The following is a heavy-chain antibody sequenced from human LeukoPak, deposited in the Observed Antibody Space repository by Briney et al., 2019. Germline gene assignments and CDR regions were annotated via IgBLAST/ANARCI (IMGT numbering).Heavy chain of an antibody. V-gene: IGHV4-34*01. CDR3: ARDSSENPSAY. CDR1: GGSFSGYY. J-gene: IGHJ4*02. CDR2: INHSGST. Sequence: SETLSLTCAVYGGSFSGYYWSWIRQPPGKGLEWIGEINHSGSTNYNPSLKSRVTISVDTSKNQFFLKLSSVTAADTAVYYCARDSSENPSAYWGQGTLVTVSS. D-gene: IGHD3-22*01.